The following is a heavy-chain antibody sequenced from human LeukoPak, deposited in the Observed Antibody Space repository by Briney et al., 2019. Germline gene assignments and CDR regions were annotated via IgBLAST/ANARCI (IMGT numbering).Heavy chain of an antibody. CDR1: GFTVSNNY. CDR3: ARSEYYDSRTGFDY. CDR2: IYSGGST. J-gene: IGHJ4*02. V-gene: IGHV3-66*01. D-gene: IGHD3-22*01. Sequence: PGGSLRLSCAASGFTVSNNYMSWVRQAPGKGLEWVSVIYSGGSTYYADSVKGRFTISRDNSKNTLYLQMNSLRAEDTAVYYCARSEYYDSRTGFDYWGQGTLVTVSS.